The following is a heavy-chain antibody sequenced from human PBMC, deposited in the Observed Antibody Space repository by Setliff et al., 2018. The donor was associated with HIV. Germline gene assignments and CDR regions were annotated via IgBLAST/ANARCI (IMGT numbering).Heavy chain of an antibody. V-gene: IGHV4-34*01. CDR3: ARVANRRGARGVFGTTGYSYYMDV. J-gene: IGHJ6*03. Sequence: SETLSLTCAVYGGSFSGYYWNWIRQPPGKGLEWIGEINHSGSTNYNPSLKSRVTISVDTSKNQFSLKLSSVTAADTALYYCARVANRRGARGVFGTTGYSYYMDVWGNGTTVTVSS. D-gene: IGHD1-7*01. CDR1: GGSFSGYY. CDR2: INHSGST.